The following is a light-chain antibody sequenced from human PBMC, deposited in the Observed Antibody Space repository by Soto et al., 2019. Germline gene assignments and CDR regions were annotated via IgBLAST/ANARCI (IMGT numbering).Light chain of an antibody. CDR1: QSVGES. V-gene: IGKV3D-15*01. CDR2: GAS. J-gene: IGKJ5*01. CDR3: QQHNQWPIT. Sequence: EIVMTQSPTILSVSPLERATVSCRASQSVGESLVWYQQKPGQAPRLLIYGASSRATGVPDRFSGSGSGTEFTLTINSLQSEDSAVYYCQQHNQWPITLGRGTRLEI.